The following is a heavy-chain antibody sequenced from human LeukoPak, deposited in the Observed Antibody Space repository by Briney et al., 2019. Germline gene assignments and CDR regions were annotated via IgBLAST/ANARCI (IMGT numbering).Heavy chain of an antibody. D-gene: IGHD1-14*01. Sequence: SETLSLTCAVYGGSFSGYYWSWIRQPPGKGLEWIGRIYSSGSTDYNPSLKSRVTISVDTSKNQFSLKLNSVTAADTAVYYCARGARYPQGNFDYWGQGTLVTVSS. J-gene: IGHJ4*02. CDR2: IYSSGST. CDR3: ARGARYPQGNFDY. V-gene: IGHV4-59*01. CDR1: GGSFSGYY.